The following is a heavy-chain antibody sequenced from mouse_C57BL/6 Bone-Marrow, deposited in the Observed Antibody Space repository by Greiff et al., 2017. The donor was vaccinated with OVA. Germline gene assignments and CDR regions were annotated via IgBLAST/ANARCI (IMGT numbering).Heavy chain of an antibody. CDR3: ASLGAWFAY. Sequence: QVHVKQSGPELVKPGASVKLSCKASGYTFTSYDINWVKQRPGQGLEWIGWIYPRDGSTKYNEKFKGKATLTVDTSSSTAYMELHSLTSEDSAVYFCASLGAWFAYWGQGTLVTVSA. J-gene: IGHJ3*01. CDR2: IYPRDGST. CDR1: GYTFTSYD. V-gene: IGHV1-85*01. D-gene: IGHD2-14*01.